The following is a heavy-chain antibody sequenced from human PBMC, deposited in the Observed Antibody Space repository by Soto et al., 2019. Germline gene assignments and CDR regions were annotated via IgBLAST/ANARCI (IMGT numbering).Heavy chain of an antibody. V-gene: IGHV3-23*01. J-gene: IGHJ4*02. CDR2: ISTSGSDT. CDR1: GFTFSYYA. CDR3: AKKVPGARPFDY. D-gene: IGHD6-19*01. Sequence: EVQLLESGGGLVQPGGSLRLSCAASGFTFSYYAMIWVRQAPGKGLEWVSGISTSGSDTYYAGSVKGRFTISRDNSKNTLYLQMDSLRAEDTAVYYGAKKVPGARPFDYWGQGTLVTVSS.